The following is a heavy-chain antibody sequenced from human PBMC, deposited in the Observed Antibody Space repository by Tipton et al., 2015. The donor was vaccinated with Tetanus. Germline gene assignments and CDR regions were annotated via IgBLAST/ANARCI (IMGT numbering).Heavy chain of an antibody. Sequence: TLSLTCTVSGGSVSSFYWTWIRQPPGKGLEWIGYIYDSYDSGSTKYNPSIKSRVTISVNTSKNQFSLRLTSVTAADTAVYYCARGFCSNWYYFDYWGQGTLVTVSS. V-gene: IGHV4-59*02. D-gene: IGHD6-13*01. CDR3: ARGFCSNWYYFDY. CDR2: IYDSYDSGST. J-gene: IGHJ4*02. CDR1: GGSVSSFY.